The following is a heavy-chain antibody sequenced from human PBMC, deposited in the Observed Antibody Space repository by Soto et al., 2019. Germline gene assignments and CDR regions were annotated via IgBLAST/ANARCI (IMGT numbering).Heavy chain of an antibody. V-gene: IGHV1-3*01. D-gene: IGHD4-17*01. CDR2: INAGNGNT. CDR3: ARDLSGWGVTNGHLGVDV. Sequence: QVRLVQSGTEVKKPGASVMVSCKASGYTFANYAIHWVRQAPGQDFEWMGWINAGNGNTRNSQKFQGRVTFTRDTSATTAHMEVGSLRFEDTAVYYGARDLSGWGVTNGHLGVDVWSQGTTVIVSS. J-gene: IGHJ6*02. CDR1: GYTFANYA.